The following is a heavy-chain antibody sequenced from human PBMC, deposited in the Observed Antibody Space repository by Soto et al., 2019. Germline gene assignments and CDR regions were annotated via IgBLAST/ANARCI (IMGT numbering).Heavy chain of an antibody. D-gene: IGHD3-22*01. CDR3: ARVLYDSSGFLFDY. CDR2: ISSSGSTI. V-gene: IGHV3-48*03. J-gene: IGHJ4*02. Sequence: PGGSLRLSCAASGFTFSSYEMNWVRQAPGKGLEWVSYISSSGSTIYYADSVKGRFTMSRDNAKNSLYLQMNSLRAEDTAVYYCARVLYDSSGFLFDYWGQGTLVTDSS. CDR1: GFTFSSYE.